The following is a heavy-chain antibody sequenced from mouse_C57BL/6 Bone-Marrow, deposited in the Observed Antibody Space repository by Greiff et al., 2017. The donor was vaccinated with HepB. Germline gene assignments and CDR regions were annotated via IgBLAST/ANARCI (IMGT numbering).Heavy chain of an antibody. J-gene: IGHJ2*01. D-gene: IGHD3-2*02. CDR1: GYTFTSYW. CDR2: IYPGSGST. CDR3: ARRWDYSSGYGDY. Sequence: QVQLQQSGAELVKPGASVKMSCKASGYTFTSYWITWVKQRPGHGLEWIGDIYPGSGSTNYNEKFKSKATLTVDTSSSTAYMQLSSLTSEDSAVYYWARRWDYSSGYGDYWGQGTTLTVSS. V-gene: IGHV1-55*01.